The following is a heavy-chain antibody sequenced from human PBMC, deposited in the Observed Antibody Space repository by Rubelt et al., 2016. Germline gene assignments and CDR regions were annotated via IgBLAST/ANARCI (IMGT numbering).Heavy chain of an antibody. D-gene: IGHD4-11*01. CDR1: GGSISTYY. J-gene: IGHJ5*02. V-gene: IGHV4-59*01. CDR3: ARGHDYKSSWFDP. CDR2: IYYSGST. Sequence: QVQLQESGPGLVKPSETLSLTCTVSGGSISTYYWSWIRQPPGKGLEWIGYIYYSGSTNYNPSLKSRVTISVDTSKNQFSLKLNFVTAADTAVYYCARGHDYKSSWFDPWGQGTLVTVSS.